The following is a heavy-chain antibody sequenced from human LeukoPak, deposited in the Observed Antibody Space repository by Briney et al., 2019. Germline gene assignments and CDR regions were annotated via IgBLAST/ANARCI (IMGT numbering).Heavy chain of an antibody. CDR3: ARSYSGSYYALWDY. D-gene: IGHD1-26*01. CDR1: GGSISSYY. Sequence: SGTLSLTCTVSGGSISSYYWSWIRQPPGRGLEWIGYIYYSGSTNYNPSLKSRVTISVDTSKNQFSLKLSSVTAADTAVYYCARSYSGSYYALWDYWGQGTLVTVSS. CDR2: IYYSGST. V-gene: IGHV4-59*08. J-gene: IGHJ4*02.